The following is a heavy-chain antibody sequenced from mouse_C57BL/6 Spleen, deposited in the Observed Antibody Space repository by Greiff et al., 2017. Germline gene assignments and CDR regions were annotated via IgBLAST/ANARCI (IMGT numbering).Heavy chain of an antibody. J-gene: IGHJ4*01. CDR3: ALIYYDSSYAIDY. CDR1: GFSLSPFGMG. D-gene: IGHD2-4*01. CDR2: IWWDDDK. Sequence: QVTLNVCGPGLLQPSQTLSLTCSFSGFSLSPFGMGVGWLRQPSGKGLEWLAHIWWDDDKYYNPALKRRLTISMAPSKNQVFLKIANVDSADTATYFCALIYYDSSYAIDYWCQGTSATFSS. V-gene: IGHV8-8*01.